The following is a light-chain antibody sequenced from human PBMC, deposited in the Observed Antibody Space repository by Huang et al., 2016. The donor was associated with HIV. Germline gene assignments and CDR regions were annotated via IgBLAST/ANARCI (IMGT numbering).Light chain of an antibody. Sequence: EIVMTQSPATLSVSPGQRVTLSCRANRSVSTHLAWYQQRHGQAPRLLIYGSSPSAPGIPARFSGSGSGTDFSLTISSLQSEDFALYYCHQYNNWLLSFGGGTRV. CDR3: HQYNNWLLS. CDR1: RSVSTH. V-gene: IGKV3-15*01. J-gene: IGKJ4*01. CDR2: GSS.